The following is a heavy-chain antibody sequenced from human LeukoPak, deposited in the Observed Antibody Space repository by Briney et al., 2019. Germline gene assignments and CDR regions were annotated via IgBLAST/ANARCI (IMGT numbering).Heavy chain of an antibody. D-gene: IGHD3-10*01. CDR2: IRGSGGST. CDR3: AKGRGPGADFDY. J-gene: IGHJ4*02. V-gene: IGHV3-23*01. CDR1: GFTFSSYA. Sequence: GGSLRLSCAASGFTFSSYAMSWVRQAPGKGLEWVSAIRGSGGSTYYADSVKGRFTISRDNPKNTVFLQMNSLRAEDTALYYCAKGRGPGADFDYWGQGTLVTVSS.